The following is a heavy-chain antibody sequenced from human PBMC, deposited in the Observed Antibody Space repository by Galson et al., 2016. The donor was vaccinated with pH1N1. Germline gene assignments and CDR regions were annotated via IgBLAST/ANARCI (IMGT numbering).Heavy chain of an antibody. CDR2: FFYGGRT. V-gene: IGHV4-39*01. CDR3: ARHALYSSGDMRNWIDP. Sequence: SETLSLTCTVSGGSISSSHHWGWIRQPPGKGLEWIGSFFYGGRTYYNSSLKSRVTISVDTSKNEFYLNVRPMTAADTAVYYCARHALYSSGDMRNWIDPWGQGTRVTVSS. CDR1: GGSISSSHH. J-gene: IGHJ5*02. D-gene: IGHD6-19*01.